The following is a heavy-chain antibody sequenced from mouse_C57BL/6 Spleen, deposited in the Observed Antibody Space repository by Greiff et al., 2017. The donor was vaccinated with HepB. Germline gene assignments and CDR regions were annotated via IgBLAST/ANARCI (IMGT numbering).Heavy chain of an antibody. Sequence: EVQLQQSGTVLARPGASVKMSCKTSGYTFTSYWMHWVKQRPGQGLEWIGAIYPGNSDTSYNQKFKGKAKLTAVTSASTAYMELSSLTNEDSAVYYCTRRFITTVYYFDYWGQGTTLTVSS. V-gene: IGHV1-5*01. D-gene: IGHD1-1*01. CDR2: IYPGNSDT. J-gene: IGHJ2*01. CDR3: TRRFITTVYYFDY. CDR1: GYTFTSYW.